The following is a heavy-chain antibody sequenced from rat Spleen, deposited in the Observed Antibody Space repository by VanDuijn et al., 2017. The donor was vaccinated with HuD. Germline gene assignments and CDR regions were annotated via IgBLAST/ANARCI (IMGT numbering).Heavy chain of an antibody. J-gene: IGHJ2*01. D-gene: IGHD5-1*01. CDR2: VTDSGGTT. V-gene: IGHV5-20*01. Sequence: EVQLVESGGGLVQPGRSLKLSCAASGFTFSDYNMAWVRQAPKKGLEWVASVTDSGGTTYYPDSMKGRFTISRDNAKSTLYLQMNSLRSEDTATYYCTREGLGAGFDYWGQGIMVTVSS. CDR3: TREGLGAGFDY. CDR1: GFTFSDYN.